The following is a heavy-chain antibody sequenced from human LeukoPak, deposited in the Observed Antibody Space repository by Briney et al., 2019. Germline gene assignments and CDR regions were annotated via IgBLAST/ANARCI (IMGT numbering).Heavy chain of an antibody. CDR2: INPRSGKT. D-gene: IGHD3-10*01. CDR1: GYTFTGYY. CDR3: TRDVLLYFGESSGFDP. J-gene: IGHJ5*02. Sequence: ASVKVSCKASGYTFTGYYMHWVRQATGQALEWMGYINPRSGKTGYAQTFQGRITMTMNTSISTAYMELSSLTSGDSAVYYCTRDVLLYFGESSGFDPWGQGTLVTVSS. V-gene: IGHV1-8*02.